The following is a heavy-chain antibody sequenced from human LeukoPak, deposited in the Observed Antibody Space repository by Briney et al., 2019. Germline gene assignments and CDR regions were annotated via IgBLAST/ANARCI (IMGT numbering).Heavy chain of an antibody. D-gene: IGHD2-2*02. CDR3: ARRCSGPTCYTDAYDI. J-gene: IGHJ3*02. Sequence: PSETLSLTCTVSNDSISSYCCSWVRQPPGKGLEWIGFMCPSGRTDYNPSLKSRVTMSVDTSKNQLSMELRFLTAADTAVYYCARRCSGPTCYTDAYDIWGQGTMVTVSS. CDR2: MCPSGRT. CDR1: NDSISSYC. V-gene: IGHV4-59*08.